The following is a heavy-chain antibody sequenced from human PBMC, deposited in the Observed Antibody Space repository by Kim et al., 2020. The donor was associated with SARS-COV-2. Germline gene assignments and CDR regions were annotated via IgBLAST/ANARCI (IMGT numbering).Heavy chain of an antibody. Sequence: GGSLRLSCAASGFTFSSYAMHWVRQAPGKGLEWVAVISYDGSNKYYADSVKGRFTISRDNSKNTLYLQMNSLRAEDTAVYYCARVLALRKKSVRGVIGVDYWGQGTLVTVSS. CDR1: GFTFSSYA. CDR2: ISYDGSNK. CDR3: ARVLALRKKSVRGVIGVDY. V-gene: IGHV3-30*04. D-gene: IGHD3-10*01. J-gene: IGHJ4*02.